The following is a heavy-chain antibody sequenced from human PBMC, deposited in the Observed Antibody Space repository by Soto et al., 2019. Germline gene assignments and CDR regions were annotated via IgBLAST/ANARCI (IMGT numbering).Heavy chain of an antibody. V-gene: IGHV3-33*01. CDR3: ARLAGTAADY. CDR2: IWSEGSNK. D-gene: IGHD6-19*01. CDR1: GYG. J-gene: IGHJ4*02. Sequence: GYGGRRVSQAPGKGLEWVAVIWSEGSNKYYADSVKGRFTISRDNSKNTLYLQMNSLRAEDSAVYYGARLAGTAADYWGQGTLVTVSS.